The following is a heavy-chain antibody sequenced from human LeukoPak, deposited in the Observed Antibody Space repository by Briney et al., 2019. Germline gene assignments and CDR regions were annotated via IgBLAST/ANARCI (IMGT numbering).Heavy chain of an antibody. Sequence: PGGSLRLSCAASGFTLSSYAMSWVRQAPGKGLEWVSAISGSGGSTYYADSVKGRFTISRDNSKNTLYLQMNSLRAEDTAVYYCAKDVRRDCSGGSCSSYWGQGTLVTVSS. V-gene: IGHV3-23*01. J-gene: IGHJ4*02. D-gene: IGHD2-15*01. CDR2: ISGSGGST. CDR3: AKDVRRDCSGGSCSSY. CDR1: GFTLSSYA.